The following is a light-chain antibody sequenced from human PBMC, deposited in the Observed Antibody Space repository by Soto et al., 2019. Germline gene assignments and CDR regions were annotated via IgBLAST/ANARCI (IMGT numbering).Light chain of an antibody. Sequence: QSVLTQPRSVSGSPGQSLTISCTGTSSDVGGYNYVSWYQQHPGKVPKLMIYDVTKRPSGVPDRFSGSKSGNTASLTISGLQSEDEADYSCCSNAGSYTYDFRTRTNVTVL. V-gene: IGLV2-11*01. J-gene: IGLJ1*01. CDR3: CSNAGSYTYD. CDR2: DVT. CDR1: SSDVGGYNY.